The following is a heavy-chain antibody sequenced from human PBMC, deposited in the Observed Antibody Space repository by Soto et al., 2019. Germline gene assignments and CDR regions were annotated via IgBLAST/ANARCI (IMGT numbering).Heavy chain of an antibody. J-gene: IGHJ3*02. CDR1: GFTFSSYS. Sequence: GGSLRLPCAASGFTFSSYSMNWVRQAPGKGLEWVSYISSSSSTIYYADSVKGRFTISRDNAKNSLYLQMNSLRDEDTAVYYCARDIGGTTVVTDAFDIWGQGTMVTVSS. V-gene: IGHV3-48*02. CDR3: ARDIGGTTVVTDAFDI. CDR2: ISSSSSTI. D-gene: IGHD4-17*01.